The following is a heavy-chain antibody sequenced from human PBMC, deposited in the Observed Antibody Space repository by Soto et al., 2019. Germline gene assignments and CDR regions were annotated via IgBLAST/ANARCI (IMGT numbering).Heavy chain of an antibody. J-gene: IGHJ5*02. V-gene: IGHV4-30-4*01. D-gene: IGHD4-17*01. CDR1: GGSISSGDYY. Sequence: QVQLQESGPGLVKPSQTLSLTCTVSGGSISSGDYYWSWIRQPPGKDLEWIGYIYYSGSTYYNPSLKSRVTISVDTSKNQFSLKLSSVTAADTAVYYCARLHYGDYVPSWFDPWGQGTLVTVSS. CDR2: IYYSGST. CDR3: ARLHYGDYVPSWFDP.